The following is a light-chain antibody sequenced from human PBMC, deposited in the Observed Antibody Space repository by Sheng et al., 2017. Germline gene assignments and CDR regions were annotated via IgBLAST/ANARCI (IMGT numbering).Light chain of an antibody. CDR2: GAS. J-gene: IGKJ1*01. Sequence: ETLMTQSPATLSVSPGERATLSCRASQSVSSSLAWYQQKPGXAPRLLIYGASTRATGIPARFSGSGSGTEFTLTISSLQSEDFAVYFCQQYNNWPRTFGQGTKVEIK. CDR3: QQYNNWPRT. V-gene: IGKV3-15*01. CDR1: QSVSSS.